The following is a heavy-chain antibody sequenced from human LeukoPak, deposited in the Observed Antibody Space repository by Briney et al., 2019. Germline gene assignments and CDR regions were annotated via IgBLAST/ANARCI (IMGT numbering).Heavy chain of an antibody. Sequence: PGGSLRLSCAASGFTFSSYWMSWVRQAPGKGLEWVANIKQDGSEKYYVDSVKGRFTISRDNAKNSLYLLMNSLRAEDTAVYYCASNDLIAAAGAPFDYWGQGTLVTVSS. J-gene: IGHJ4*02. V-gene: IGHV3-7*01. CDR1: GFTFSSYW. CDR3: ASNDLIAAAGAPFDY. CDR2: IKQDGSEK. D-gene: IGHD6-13*01.